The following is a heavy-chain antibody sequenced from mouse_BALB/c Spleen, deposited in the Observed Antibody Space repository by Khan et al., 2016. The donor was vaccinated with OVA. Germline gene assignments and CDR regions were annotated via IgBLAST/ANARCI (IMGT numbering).Heavy chain of an antibody. CDR3: ARHNYGPFAY. J-gene: IGHJ3*01. CDR2: ISSGGDYT. D-gene: IGHD1-1*01. CDR1: GFTFSTYA. V-gene: IGHV5-9-3*01. Sequence: EVELVESGGGLVKPGRPLKLSCTTSGFTFSTYAMSWVRQTPEKRLEWVATISSGGDYTYYHDSVKGRFTISRDNAKSTPYLQMSSLGSEDTAMYYCARHNYGPFAYWGQGTLVTVSA.